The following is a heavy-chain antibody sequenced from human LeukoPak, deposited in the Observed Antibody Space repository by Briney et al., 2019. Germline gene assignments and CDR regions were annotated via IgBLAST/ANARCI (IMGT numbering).Heavy chain of an antibody. CDR3: ARDVRTAVTTGY. V-gene: IGHV1-69*01. CDR2: IIPIFGTA. CDR1: GGTFSSYA. D-gene: IGHD4-17*01. J-gene: IGHJ4*02. Sequence: SVKVSCKASGGTFSSYAISWVRQAPGQGLEWMGGIIPIFGTANYAQKFQGRVTITADESTSTAYMELRSLRSDGTAVYYCARDVRTAVTTGYWGQGTLVTVSS.